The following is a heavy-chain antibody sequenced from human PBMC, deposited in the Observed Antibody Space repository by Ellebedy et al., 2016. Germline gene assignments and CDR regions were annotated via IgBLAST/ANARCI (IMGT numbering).Heavy chain of an antibody. Sequence: ASVKVSCKASGDTFRSYDINWVRQPPGQGLEWMGWISGYNGNTNYAEKIQGRVTMTTDTSTNTAYMELRSLRYDDTAVYYCATEGTRERRFDPWGQGTLITVSS. CDR1: GDTFRSYD. D-gene: IGHD1-26*01. V-gene: IGHV1-18*01. CDR2: ISGYNGNT. CDR3: ATEGTRERRFDP. J-gene: IGHJ5*02.